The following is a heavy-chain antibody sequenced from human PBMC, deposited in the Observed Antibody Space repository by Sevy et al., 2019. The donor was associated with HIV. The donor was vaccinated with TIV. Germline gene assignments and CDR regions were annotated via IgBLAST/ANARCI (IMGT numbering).Heavy chain of an antibody. Sequence: SETLSLTCTVSGGSISSYYWSWIRQPPGKGLEWIGYIYYSGSTNYNPSLKSRVTISVDTSKNQFSLKLSSVTAADTAMYYCARDSSGYDWGGYYYYGMDVWGQGTTVTVSS. V-gene: IGHV4-59*01. CDR3: ARDSSGYDWGGYYYYGMDV. CDR2: IYYSGST. D-gene: IGHD5-12*01. J-gene: IGHJ6*02. CDR1: GGSISSYY.